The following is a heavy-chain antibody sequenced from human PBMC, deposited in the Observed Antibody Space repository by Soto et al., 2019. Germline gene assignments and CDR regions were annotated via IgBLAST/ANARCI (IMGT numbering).Heavy chain of an antibody. Sequence: NPSETLSLTCTVSGGSISSHYWSWIRQPPGKGLEWIGEINHSGSTNYNPSLKSRVTISVDTSKNQFSLKLSSVTAADTAVYYCARGIAAARFIYYYYGMDVWGQGTTVTVSS. V-gene: IGHV4-34*01. CDR3: ARGIAAARFIYYYYGMDV. CDR2: INHSGST. CDR1: GGSISSHY. D-gene: IGHD6-13*01. J-gene: IGHJ6*02.